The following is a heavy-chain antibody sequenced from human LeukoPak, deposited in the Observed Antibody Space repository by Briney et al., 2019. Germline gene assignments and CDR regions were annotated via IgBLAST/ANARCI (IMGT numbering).Heavy chain of an antibody. D-gene: IGHD2-15*01. J-gene: IGHJ6*02. Sequence: GASVKVSCKASGYTFTSYAMHWVRQAPGQRLEWMGWINAGNGNTKYSQKFQGRVTITRDTSASTAYMELSSLRSEDTAVYYCARDLGQDVGYCSGGSCYSGDYYYGMDVWGQGTTVTVSS. CDR1: GYTFTSYA. CDR2: INAGNGNT. CDR3: ARDLGQDVGYCSGGSCYSGDYYYGMDV. V-gene: IGHV1-3*01.